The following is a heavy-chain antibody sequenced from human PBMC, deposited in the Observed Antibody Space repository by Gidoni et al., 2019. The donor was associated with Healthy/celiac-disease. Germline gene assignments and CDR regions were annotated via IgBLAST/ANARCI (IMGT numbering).Heavy chain of an antibody. CDR1: GGSISSSSYY. J-gene: IGHJ4*02. Sequence: QLQLQESGPGLVKPSETLSLTCTVSGGSISSSSYYWGWIRQPPGKGLEWIGSIYYSGSTYYNPSLKSRVTISVDTSKNQFSLKLSSVTAADTAVYYCASHDYSNPQTLDYWGQGTLVTVSS. D-gene: IGHD4-4*01. CDR3: ASHDYSNPQTLDY. CDR2: IYYSGST. V-gene: IGHV4-39*01.